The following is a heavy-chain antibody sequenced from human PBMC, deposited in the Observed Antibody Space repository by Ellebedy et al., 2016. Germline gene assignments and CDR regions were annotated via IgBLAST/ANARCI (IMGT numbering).Heavy chain of an antibody. Sequence: SETLSLTXAVYGGSFSGYYWSWIRQPPGKGLEWIGEINHSGSTNYNPSLKSRVTISVDTSKNQFSLKLSSVTAADTAVYYCARSQYGDLDYWGQGTLVTVSS. V-gene: IGHV4-34*01. CDR2: INHSGST. D-gene: IGHD4-17*01. J-gene: IGHJ4*02. CDR3: ARSQYGDLDY. CDR1: GGSFSGYY.